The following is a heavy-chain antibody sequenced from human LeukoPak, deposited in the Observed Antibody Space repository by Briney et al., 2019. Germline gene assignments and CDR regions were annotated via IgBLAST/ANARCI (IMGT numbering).Heavy chain of an antibody. CDR3: ASAPRVSSWEPPQYYYMDV. CDR1: GGSISSGGYY. V-gene: IGHV4-31*03. J-gene: IGHJ6*03. CDR2: IYYSGST. D-gene: IGHD6-13*01. Sequence: PSQTLSLTCTVSGGSISSGGYYWSWLRQHPGKGLEWIGYIYYSGSTYYNPSLKSRVTISVDTSKNQFSLKLSSVTAADTAVYYCASAPRVSSWEPPQYYYMDVWGKGTAVTVSS.